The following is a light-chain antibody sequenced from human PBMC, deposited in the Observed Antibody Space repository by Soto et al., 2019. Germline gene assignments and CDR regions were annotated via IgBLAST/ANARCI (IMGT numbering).Light chain of an antibody. V-gene: IGLV2-23*02. CDR3: CADAGSSRYV. Sequence: QSALTQPASVSGSPGQSITISCTRSSSHVGSYDFVSWYQQHPGKAPKVLIYEVTKRPSGVSDRFSGSKSGNTASLTISGLQADDKADYYCCADAGSSRYVFGTGTKLTVL. J-gene: IGLJ1*01. CDR1: SSHVGSYDF. CDR2: EVT.